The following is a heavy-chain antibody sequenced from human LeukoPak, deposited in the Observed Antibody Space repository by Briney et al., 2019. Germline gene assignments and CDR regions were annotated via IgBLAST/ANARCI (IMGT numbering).Heavy chain of an antibody. D-gene: IGHD2-2*01. Sequence: GGSLRLSCAASGFTFSSYSMNWVRQAPGKGLEWVSYISSSSSTIYYADSVKGRFTISRDNAKNSMYLQMNSLRAEDTAVYYCARDGVDCSSTSCPKESYYYYMDVWGKGTTVTVSS. CDR2: ISSSSSTI. CDR3: ARDGVDCSSTSCPKESYYYYMDV. J-gene: IGHJ6*03. V-gene: IGHV3-48*01. CDR1: GFTFSSYS.